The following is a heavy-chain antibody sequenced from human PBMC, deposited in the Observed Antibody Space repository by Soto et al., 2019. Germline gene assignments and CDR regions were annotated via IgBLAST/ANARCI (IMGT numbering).Heavy chain of an antibody. CDR1: GGTFSSYA. J-gene: IGHJ6*02. CDR3: ARPIVVVTRFCDYGMDG. D-gene: IGHD3-22*01. CDR2: IIPIFGTA. Sequence: SVKVSCEASGGTFSSYAISWVRKAPGLGLEWMGGIIPIFGTANYAQKFQGRVTITADDSTSRAYRELRSLQSEYTAVYYCARPIVVVTRFCDYGMDGFGQGAPVTVSS. V-gene: IGHV1-69*13.